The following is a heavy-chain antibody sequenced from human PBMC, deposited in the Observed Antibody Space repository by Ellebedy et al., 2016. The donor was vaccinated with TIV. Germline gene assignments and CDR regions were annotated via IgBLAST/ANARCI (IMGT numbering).Heavy chain of an antibody. CDR2: INAHTGNT. CDR3: ARYNDFLAGSSMYYFDY. V-gene: IGHV1-18*01. Sequence: AASVKVSCKASGYNFLSNGITWVRQAPGQGLEWMGWINAHTGNTNYAQTFQGRFTMTRDTPTATAYMELTSLRSDHTAVYYCARYNDFLAGSSMYYFDYWGQGTPVIVSP. J-gene: IGHJ4*02. CDR1: GYNFLSNG. D-gene: IGHD3-9*01.